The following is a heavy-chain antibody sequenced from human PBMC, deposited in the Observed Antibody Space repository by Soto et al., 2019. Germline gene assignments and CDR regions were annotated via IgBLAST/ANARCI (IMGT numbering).Heavy chain of an antibody. J-gene: IGHJ5*02. CDR1: GFTFSSYG. D-gene: IGHD1-1*01. CDR3: AKRSKGTWFDP. Sequence: PGGSLRLSCAASGFTFSSYGMHWVRQAPGKGLEWVSVIWYDGSSKYYADSVKGRFTISRDNSKNTLYLQMNSLRAEDTAVYYCAKRSKGTWFDPWGQGTLVTVSS. V-gene: IGHV3-33*06. CDR2: IWYDGSSK.